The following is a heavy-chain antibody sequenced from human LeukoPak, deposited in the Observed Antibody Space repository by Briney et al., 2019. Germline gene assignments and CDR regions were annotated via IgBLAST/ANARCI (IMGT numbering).Heavy chain of an antibody. CDR1: GFSFSSHW. D-gene: IGHD2-21*01. J-gene: IGHJ4*02. CDR2: ISDDGSYT. Sequence: GGSLRLSCAASGFSFSSHWVHWVRQAPGKGLVWVSRISDDGSYTSNVDSVKGRFTISRDNVNNMLYLHMNSMRAEDTAVYYCASFGISWRSSYWGQGTLVTVSS. V-gene: IGHV3-74*01. CDR3: ASFGISWRSSY.